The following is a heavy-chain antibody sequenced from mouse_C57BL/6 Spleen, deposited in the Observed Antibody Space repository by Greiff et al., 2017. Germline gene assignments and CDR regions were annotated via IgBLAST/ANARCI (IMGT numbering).Heavy chain of an antibody. Sequence: VQLQQSGPELVKPGASVKISCKASGYAFSSSWMNWVKQRPGKGLEWIGRIYPGDGDTNYNGKFKGKATMTADKSSSTAYMQLSSLTSEDSAVYFCARVDYDYDSYAMDYWGQGTSVTVSS. J-gene: IGHJ4*01. CDR3: ARVDYDYDSYAMDY. V-gene: IGHV1-82*01. CDR2: IYPGDGDT. CDR1: GYAFSSSW. D-gene: IGHD2-4*01.